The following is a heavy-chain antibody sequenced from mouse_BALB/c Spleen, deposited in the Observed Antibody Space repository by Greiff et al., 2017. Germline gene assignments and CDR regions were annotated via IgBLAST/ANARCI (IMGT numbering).Heavy chain of an antibody. CDR3: AREDYDSLFAY. D-gene: IGHD2-4*01. CDR2: ISSGGSYT. CDR1: GFTFSSYA. Sequence: EVQLVESGGGLVKPGGSLKLSCAASGFTFSSYAMSWVRQSPEKRLEWVAEISSGGSYTYYPDTVTGRFTISRDNAKNTLYLEMSSLRSEDTAMYYCAREDYDSLFAYWGQGTLVTVSA. V-gene: IGHV5-9-4*01. J-gene: IGHJ3*01.